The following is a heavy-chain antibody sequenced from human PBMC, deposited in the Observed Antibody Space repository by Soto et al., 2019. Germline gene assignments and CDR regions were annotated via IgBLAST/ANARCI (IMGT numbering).Heavy chain of an antibody. CDR1: GYIRNTDW. Sequence: PWDSLKISCKASGYIRNTDWISWVRQKPGKGLEWMGRIDPLDSHTKYSPSFEGRVNISADRSIATAYLHWTSLETSDTAIYYCSRHQVGMVEEDSWGQGTLVTVSS. V-gene: IGHV5-10-1*01. J-gene: IGHJ4*02. CDR3: SRHQVGMVEEDS. CDR2: IDPLDSHT. D-gene: IGHD1-26*01.